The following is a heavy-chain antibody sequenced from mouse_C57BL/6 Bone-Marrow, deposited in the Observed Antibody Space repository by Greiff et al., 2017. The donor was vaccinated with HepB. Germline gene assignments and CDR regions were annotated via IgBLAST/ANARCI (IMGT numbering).Heavy chain of an antibody. CDR1: GYSITSGYY. V-gene: IGHV3-6*01. D-gene: IGHD3-3*01. CDR2: ISYDGSN. CDR3: AREGDGFAY. Sequence: EVKVEESGPGLVKPSQSLSLTCSVTGYSITSGYYWNWIRQFPGNKLEWMGYISYDGSNNYNPSLKNRISITRDTSKNQFFLKLNSVTTEDTATYYCAREGDGFAYWGQGTLVTVSA. J-gene: IGHJ3*01.